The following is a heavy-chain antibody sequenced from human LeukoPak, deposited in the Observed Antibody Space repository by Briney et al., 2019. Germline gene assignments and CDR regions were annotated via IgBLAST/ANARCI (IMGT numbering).Heavy chain of an antibody. Sequence: GGPLRLSCAASGFTFSSYAMRWVRQAPGKGLEWVSAISGSGGSTYYADSVKGRFTISRDNSKNTLYLQMNSLRAEDTAVYYCAKDLESLLSYFDYWGQGTLVTVSS. CDR1: GFTFSSYA. V-gene: IGHV3-23*01. D-gene: IGHD3-3*01. CDR3: AKDLESLLSYFDY. J-gene: IGHJ4*02. CDR2: ISGSGGST.